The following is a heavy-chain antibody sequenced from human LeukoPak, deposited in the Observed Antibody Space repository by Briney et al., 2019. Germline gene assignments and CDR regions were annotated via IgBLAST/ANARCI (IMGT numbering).Heavy chain of an antibody. D-gene: IGHD3-9*01. CDR1: GGSISSSSYS. J-gene: IGHJ4*02. V-gene: IGHV4-39*01. CDR3: ARLRYYDILTGYSTHDY. CDR2: IYYSGST. Sequence: SETLSLTCTVSGGSISSSSYSWGWIRQPPGKGLEWIGSIYYSGSTYYNPSLKSRVTISVDTSKNQFSLKLSSVTAADTAVYYCARLRYYDILTGYSTHDYWGQGTLVTVSS.